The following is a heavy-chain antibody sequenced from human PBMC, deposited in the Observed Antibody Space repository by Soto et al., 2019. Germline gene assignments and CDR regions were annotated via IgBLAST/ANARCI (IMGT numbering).Heavy chain of an antibody. Sequence: PGXSLRLSCEVSGFTFSDHYMDCVTQAPGKELEWVGRSRNKANSCSTGYAPSVKGRFTISRDASKSSLYLQMNRLKTDDKAVYYCTRIAYNYGPGEYWGQGTLVTVS. V-gene: IGHV3-72*01. D-gene: IGHD2-21*01. CDR2: SRNKANSCST. J-gene: IGHJ4*02. CDR1: GFTFSDHY. CDR3: TRIAYNYGPGEY.